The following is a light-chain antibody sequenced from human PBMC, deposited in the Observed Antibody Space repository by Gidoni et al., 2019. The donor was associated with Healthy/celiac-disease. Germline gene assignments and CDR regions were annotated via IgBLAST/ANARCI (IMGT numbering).Light chain of an antibody. CDR1: QSISSW. CDR2: KAS. CDR3: QQYTT. Sequence: DIQMTQSPSTLSASVGDRVTITCRASQSISSWLAWYQQKPGKAPKLLIYKASSLESGVPSRVSGSGSGTEFTLTISSLQPDDFATYYCQQYTTFGQGTKVEIK. V-gene: IGKV1-5*03. J-gene: IGKJ1*01.